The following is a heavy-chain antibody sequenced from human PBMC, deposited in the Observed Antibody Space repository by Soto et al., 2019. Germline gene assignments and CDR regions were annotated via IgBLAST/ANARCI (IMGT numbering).Heavy chain of an antibody. CDR3: ARDLGVGVPFYYYGLDV. V-gene: IGHV1-46*01. J-gene: IGHJ6*02. Sequence: ASVKVSCKASGYTFTSHYLHWVRLAPGQGLEWMGIIDPSVGSTTYAQKFRGRVTMTRATSTSTVYMDLSSLRSEDTAVYYCARDLGVGVPFYYYGLDVWGQGTTVTSP. CDR1: GYTFTSHY. CDR2: IDPSVGST. D-gene: IGHD3-3*01.